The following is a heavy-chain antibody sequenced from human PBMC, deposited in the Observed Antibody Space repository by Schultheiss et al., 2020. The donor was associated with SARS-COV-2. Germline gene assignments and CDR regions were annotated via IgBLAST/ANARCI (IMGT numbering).Heavy chain of an antibody. J-gene: IGHJ4*02. CDR2: IKSKTDGGTT. CDR3: TTDRITYYGSGSSQPTSDY. D-gene: IGHD3-10*01. Sequence: GGSLRLSCAASGFTFSNAWMSWVRQAPGKGLEWVGRIKSKTDGGTTDYAAPVKGRFTISRDDSKNTLYLQMNSLKTEDTAVYYCTTDRITYYGSGSSQPTSDYWGQGTLVTVAS. V-gene: IGHV3-15*01. CDR1: GFTFSNAW.